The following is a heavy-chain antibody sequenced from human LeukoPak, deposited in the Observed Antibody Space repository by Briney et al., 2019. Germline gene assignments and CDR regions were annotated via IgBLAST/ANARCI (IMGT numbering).Heavy chain of an antibody. V-gene: IGHV3-11*06. D-gene: IGHD6-19*01. CDR3: ARAGGGSGWYKRYYGMDV. J-gene: IGHJ6*04. Sequence: GGSLRLSCAASGFTFSDYYVSWIRQAPGKGLEWVSYISSSSSYTNYADSVKGRFTISRDNAKNSLYLQMNSLRAEDTAVYYCARAGGGSGWYKRYYGMDVWGKGTTVTVSS. CDR1: GFTFSDYY. CDR2: ISSSSSYT.